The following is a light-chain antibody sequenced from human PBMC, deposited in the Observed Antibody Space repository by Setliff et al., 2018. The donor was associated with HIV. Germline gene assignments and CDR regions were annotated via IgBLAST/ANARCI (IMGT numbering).Light chain of an antibody. CDR3: STWDDSLNVLV. CDR1: SSNIGSNT. J-gene: IGLJ1*01. Sequence: QRVTISCSGSSSNIGSNTVTWYQQLPGTAPQLLIYINDHRPSGVPHRFSGSKSGTTASLAISGLQSEDEADYYCSTWDDSLNVLVFGSGTKVTVL. V-gene: IGLV1-44*01. CDR2: IND.